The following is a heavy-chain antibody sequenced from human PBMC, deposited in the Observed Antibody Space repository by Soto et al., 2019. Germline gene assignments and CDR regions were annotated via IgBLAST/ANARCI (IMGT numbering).Heavy chain of an antibody. CDR2: IYPGDSDT. J-gene: IGHJ6*02. Sequence: GGSLKISCKGSGYSFTSYWIGWVRQMPGKGLEWMGIIYPGDSDTRYSPSFQGQVTISADKSISTAYLQWSSLKASDTAMYYCARPATAHYYYYGMDVWGQGTTVTVSS. V-gene: IGHV5-51*01. CDR3: ARPATAHYYYYGMDV. D-gene: IGHD2-15*01. CDR1: GYSFTSYW.